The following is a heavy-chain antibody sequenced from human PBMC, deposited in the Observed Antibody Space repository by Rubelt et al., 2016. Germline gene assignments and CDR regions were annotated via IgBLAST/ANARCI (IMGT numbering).Heavy chain of an antibody. V-gene: IGHV4-39*01. CDR1: GGSISSSSYY. D-gene: IGHD1-20*01. CDR3: ARHNSNWRGGDFDY. Sequence: QLQLQESGPGLVKPSETLSLTCIVSGGSISSSSYYWGWIRQSPGKGLEWIGSMYYSGSTYYNPSLKSRVTISVDTSKNQFSLRLSYVTAAETAVYYCARHNSNWRGGDFDYWGQGTLVTVSS. CDR2: MYYSGST. J-gene: IGHJ4*02.